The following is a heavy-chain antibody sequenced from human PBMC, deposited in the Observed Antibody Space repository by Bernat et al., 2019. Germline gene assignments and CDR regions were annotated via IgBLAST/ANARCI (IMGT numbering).Heavy chain of an antibody. V-gene: IGHV3-30*18. J-gene: IGHJ4*02. CDR1: GFTFSSYG. CDR2: ISYDGSNK. D-gene: IGHD2-2*01. CDR3: AKDRGMGVVVPAAVDY. Sequence: QVQLVESGGGVVQPGRSLRLSCAASGFTFSSYGMHWVRQAPGKGLEWVAGISYDGSNKYYADSVKGRFTISRDNSKNTLYLQMNSLRAEDTAVYYCAKDRGMGVVVPAAVDYWGQGTLVTVSS.